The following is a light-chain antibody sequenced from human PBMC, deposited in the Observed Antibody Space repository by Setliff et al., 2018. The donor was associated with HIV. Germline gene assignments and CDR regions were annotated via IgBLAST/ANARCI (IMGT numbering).Light chain of an antibody. V-gene: IGLV2-14*03. CDR3: ASYRSPATYV. CDR1: SSDVGGYDF. Sequence: ALTQPASVSGSPGQSITISCIGTSSDVGGYDFVSWYQQRPGKAPKLIIFDVSERPSGVSHRFSGSKSGNTASLTISGLQTEDEADYFCASYRSPATYVFGIGTKV. J-gene: IGLJ1*01. CDR2: DVS.